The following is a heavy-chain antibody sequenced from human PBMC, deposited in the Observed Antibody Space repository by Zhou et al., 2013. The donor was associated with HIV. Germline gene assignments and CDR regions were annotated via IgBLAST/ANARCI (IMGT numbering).Heavy chain of an antibody. CDR1: GGTLIAYS. CDR3: ARSHLGESYYYYLDV. J-gene: IGHJ6*03. Sequence: QVQLLQSGAEVKRPGSSVKVSCKASGGTLIAYSISWVRQAPGQGLEWMGGIIPMLGTTNYAEKLQGRVTITTDDSKSTAYMELTTLRSEDTAVYYCARSHLGESYYYYLDVWGQGTAVTVSS. D-gene: IGHD3-16*01. CDR2: IIPMLGTT. V-gene: IGHV1-69*05.